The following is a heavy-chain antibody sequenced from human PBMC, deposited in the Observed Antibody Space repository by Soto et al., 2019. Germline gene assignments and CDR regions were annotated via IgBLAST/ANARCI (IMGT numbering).Heavy chain of an antibody. CDR2: IFSNDEK. CDR1: GFSLSNARMG. J-gene: IGHJ5*02. Sequence: QVTLKESGPVLVKPTETLTLTCTVSGFSLSNARMGVSWIRQPPGKALEWLAHIFSNDEKSYSTSLKSRLNISKDTSKSQVVLTMTNMDPVDTATYYCARMGYCSSTSCYAIPNWFDPWGQGTLVTVSS. D-gene: IGHD2-2*01. V-gene: IGHV2-26*01. CDR3: ARMGYCSSTSCYAIPNWFDP.